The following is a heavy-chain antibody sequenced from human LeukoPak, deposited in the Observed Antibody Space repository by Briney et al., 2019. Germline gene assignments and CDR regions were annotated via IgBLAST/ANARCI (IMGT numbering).Heavy chain of an antibody. V-gene: IGHV3-23*01. Sequence: PGGSLRLSCAASGFTFRSYAMSWVRQAPGKGLEWVSVISGSGGSTYYADSVKGRFTISRDNSKNTLYLQMNSLRAEDTAVYYCAKVMEFYYESSGYYPLKDWGQGTMVTVSS. J-gene: IGHJ3*01. D-gene: IGHD3-22*01. CDR2: ISGSGGST. CDR3: AKVMEFYYESSGYYPLKD. CDR1: GFTFRSYA.